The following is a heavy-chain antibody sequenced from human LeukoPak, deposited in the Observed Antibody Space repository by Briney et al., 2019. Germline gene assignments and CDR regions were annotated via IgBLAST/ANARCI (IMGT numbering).Heavy chain of an antibody. J-gene: IGHJ4*02. V-gene: IGHV4-39*07. CDR3: AREGGSAWYDRFWYFDY. D-gene: IGHD6-13*01. CDR1: GDSVSSRTYY. Sequence: SETLSLTCTVSGDSVSSRTYYWGWIRHPPGKGLEWIGSIFYSGTTFYNPSLKSRVTISVDTSKNQFSLRLRSVTAADTAVYYCAREGGSAWYDRFWYFDYWGQGTLVTVSS. CDR2: IFYSGTT.